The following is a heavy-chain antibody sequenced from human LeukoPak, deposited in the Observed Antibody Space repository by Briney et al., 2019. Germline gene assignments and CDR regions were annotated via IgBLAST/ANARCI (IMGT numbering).Heavy chain of an antibody. CDR1: GASFSGYS. CDR3: ARSRGWLQSHPLGY. D-gene: IGHD5-24*01. V-gene: IGHV4-34*01. Sequence: SETLSLTCAISGASFSGYSWTWIRQPPGKGLECIGEIHHSGSTNYNPSLKSRVTLSVDTSKNQFSLKLSSVTAADTAVYYCARSRGWLQSHPLGYWGQGTLVTVSS. J-gene: IGHJ4*02. CDR2: IHHSGST.